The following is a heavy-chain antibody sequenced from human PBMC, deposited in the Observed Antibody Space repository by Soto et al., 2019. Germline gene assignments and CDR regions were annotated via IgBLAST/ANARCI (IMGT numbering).Heavy chain of an antibody. V-gene: IGHV3-7*03. Sequence: GGSLRLSCAASGFTFSSYWMSWVRQAPGKGLEWVANIKQDGSEKYYVDSAKGRFTISRDNAKNSLYLQMNSLRAEDTAVYYCARSLAAAGTSATDYWGQGTLVTAPQ. CDR3: ARSLAAAGTSATDY. CDR2: IKQDGSEK. D-gene: IGHD6-13*01. CDR1: GFTFSSYW. J-gene: IGHJ4*02.